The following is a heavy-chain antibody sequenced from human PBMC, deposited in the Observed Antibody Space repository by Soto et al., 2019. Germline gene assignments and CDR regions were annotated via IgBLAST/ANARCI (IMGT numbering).Heavy chain of an antibody. CDR3: ARDGAYCGGDCPHAFDI. V-gene: IGHV4-31*03. D-gene: IGHD2-21*02. J-gene: IGHJ3*02. CDR1: GGSISSGGYY. CDR2: IYYSGST. Sequence: QVQLQESGPGLVKPSQTLSLTCTVSGGSISSGGYYWSWIRQHPGKGLEWIGYIYYSGSTYYNPSLKSRVTISVDTSNNQFSLKLSSVTAADTAVYYCARDGAYCGGDCPHAFDIWGQGTMVTVSS.